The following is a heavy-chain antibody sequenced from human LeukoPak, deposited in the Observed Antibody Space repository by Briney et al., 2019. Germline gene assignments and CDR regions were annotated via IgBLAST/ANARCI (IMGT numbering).Heavy chain of an antibody. Sequence: GASVKVSCKTSGYTFTSYGLSWVRQAPGQALEWMGCIITYNGNTYYSQKLQGRVTMTTDTSTSTAYMELRSLRSDDTAVYYCAKTTVTSEEYFYYYMDVWGKGTTVTVSS. CDR1: GYTFTSYG. D-gene: IGHD4-17*01. CDR2: IITYNGNT. V-gene: IGHV1-18*01. J-gene: IGHJ6*03. CDR3: AKTTVTSEEYFYYYMDV.